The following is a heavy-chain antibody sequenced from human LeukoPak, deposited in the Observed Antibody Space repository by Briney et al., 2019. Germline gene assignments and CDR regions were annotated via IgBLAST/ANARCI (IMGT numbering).Heavy chain of an antibody. CDR1: GGTFSSYA. V-gene: IGHV1-69*05. CDR3: ARTPGSSYDFWSGPPGGYFDY. CDR2: IIPIFGTA. J-gene: IGHJ4*02. D-gene: IGHD3-3*01. Sequence: ASVKVSCKASGGTFSSYAISWVRQAPGQGLEWMGGIIPIFGTANYAQKFQGRVTITTDESTSTAYMELSSLRSEDTAVYYCARTPGSSYDFWSGPPGGYFDYWGQGTLVTVSS.